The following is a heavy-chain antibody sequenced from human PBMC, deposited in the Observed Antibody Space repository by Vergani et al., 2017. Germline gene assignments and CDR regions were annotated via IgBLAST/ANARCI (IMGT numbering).Heavy chain of an antibody. CDR2: IIPILGIA. CDR1: GGTFSSYA. J-gene: IGHJ6*02. Sequence: QVQLVQSGAEVKKPGSSVKVSCKASGGTFSSYAISWVRQAPGQGLECIGRIIPILGIANYAQKFQGRVTITADKSTSTAYMELSSLRSEDTAVYYCARRLAAADYYYYYGMDVWGQGTTVTVSS. V-gene: IGHV1-69*04. D-gene: IGHD6-13*01. CDR3: ARRLAAADYYYYYGMDV.